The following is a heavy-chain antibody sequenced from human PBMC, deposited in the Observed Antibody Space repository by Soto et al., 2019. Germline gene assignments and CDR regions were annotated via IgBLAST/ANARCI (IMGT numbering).Heavy chain of an antibody. J-gene: IGHJ4*02. V-gene: IGHV1-69*13. D-gene: IGHD6-6*01. Sequence: ASVKVSCKASGGTFISYVISWVRQAPGQGLEWMGGITPMFGTSNHGEKFQGRVTITADESSSTVYMDLGRLTSEDTAVYYCTRDFESAPSDWGQGTLVTVSS. CDR2: ITPMFGTS. CDR3: TRDFESAPSD. CDR1: GGTFISYV.